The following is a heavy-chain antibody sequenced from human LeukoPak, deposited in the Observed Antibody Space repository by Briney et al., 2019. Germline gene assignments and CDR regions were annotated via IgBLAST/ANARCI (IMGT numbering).Heavy chain of an antibody. J-gene: IGHJ4*02. CDR2: ISAYNGNT. CDR1: GYTFTSYG. Sequence: ASVKVSCKASGYTFTSYGISWVRQAPGQGLEWMGWISAYNGNTNYAQKLQGRVTMTTDTSTSTAYVELRSLRSDDTAVYYCARDYSSSWYGEKFFDSWGQGTLVTVSS. D-gene: IGHD6-13*01. CDR3: ARDYSSSWYGEKFFDS. V-gene: IGHV1-18*01.